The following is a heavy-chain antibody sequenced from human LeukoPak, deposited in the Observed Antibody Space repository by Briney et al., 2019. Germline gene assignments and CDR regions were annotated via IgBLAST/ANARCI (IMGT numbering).Heavy chain of an antibody. J-gene: IGHJ4*02. D-gene: IGHD7-27*01. Sequence: SETLSLTCTVSSASMTSYYWTWIRQPPGKGLEWVGYMYFGERTNYNPSLKSRATISIDTSKKQFSLNLKSVTAADTAVYYCARIPGDRPDDWGQGTLVTVS. CDR3: ARIPGDRPDD. CDR2: MYFGERT. CDR1: SASMTSYY. V-gene: IGHV4-59*01.